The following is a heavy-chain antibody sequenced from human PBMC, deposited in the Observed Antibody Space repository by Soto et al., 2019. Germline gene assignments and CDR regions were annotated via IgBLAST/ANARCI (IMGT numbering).Heavy chain of an antibody. CDR2: IYRSGTT. V-gene: IGHV4-38-2*01. J-gene: IGHJ4*02. CDR3: ARTHSGSYYSVFNY. Sequence: SETLSLTCVVSNFSISSGYYWGWIRQSPGKGLEWIASIYRSGTTSYNPSLKSRVTISVDPSKNQFSLMLTAVTAADTAVYYCARTHSGSYYSVFNYWGRGSMVTVYS. CDR1: NFSISSGYY. D-gene: IGHD1-26*01.